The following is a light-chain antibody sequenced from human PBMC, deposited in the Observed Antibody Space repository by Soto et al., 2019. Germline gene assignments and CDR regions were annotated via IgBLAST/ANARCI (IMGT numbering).Light chain of an antibody. V-gene: IGKV1-39*01. CDR1: QSIRRS. CDR3: QQSNSIPFT. CDR2: AAS. J-gene: IGKJ2*01. Sequence: DIQMTQSPSSLSASVGDRVTITCRASQSIRRSLSWYQHKPGQAPNLLIYAASTLQSGVPSRFSGSGSEADFTLTISSLQPEDFATFYCQQSNSIPFTFGQGTKVEIK.